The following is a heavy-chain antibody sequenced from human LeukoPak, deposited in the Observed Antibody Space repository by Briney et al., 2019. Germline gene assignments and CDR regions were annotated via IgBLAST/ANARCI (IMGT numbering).Heavy chain of an antibody. D-gene: IGHD3-22*01. J-gene: IGHJ4*02. CDR2: INHSGST. CDR3: ARAPYYYDSSGYYSY. Sequence: KPSETLSLTCAVYGGSFSGYYWSWIRQPPGKGLEWIGEINHSGSTNYNPSLKSRVTISVDTSKNQFSLKLSSVTAADTAAYYCARAPYYYDSSGYYSYWGQGTLVTVSS. V-gene: IGHV4-34*01. CDR1: GGSFSGYY.